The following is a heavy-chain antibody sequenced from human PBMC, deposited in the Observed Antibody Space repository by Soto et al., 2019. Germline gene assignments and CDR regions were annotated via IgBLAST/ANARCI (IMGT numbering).Heavy chain of an antibody. Sequence: PGGSLRLSCAASGFTFSNAWMSLVRQAPGKGLEWVGRIKSKTDGGTTDYAAPVKGRFTISRDDSKNTLYLQMNSLKTEDTAVYYCTTAIGYEGYYYYGMDVWGQGTTVTVSS. CDR3: TTAIGYEGYYYYGMDV. CDR2: IKSKTDGGTT. V-gene: IGHV3-15*01. CDR1: GFTFSNAW. J-gene: IGHJ6*02. D-gene: IGHD6-13*01.